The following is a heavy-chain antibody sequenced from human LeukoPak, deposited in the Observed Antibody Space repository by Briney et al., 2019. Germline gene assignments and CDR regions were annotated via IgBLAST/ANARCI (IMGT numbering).Heavy chain of an antibody. V-gene: IGHV4-4*07. Sequence: SETLSLTCSVSGVSVSTHYWSWIRQPAGKGLEWVGRIHSSGTTKYSLSLKSRVTLSLDTSNNQLSLTVTSVTAADTAVYFCARDGDGGGYPDYWGQGTLVTVSS. CDR3: ARDGDGGGYPDY. J-gene: IGHJ4*02. CDR1: GVSVSTHY. D-gene: IGHD3-22*01. CDR2: IHSSGTT.